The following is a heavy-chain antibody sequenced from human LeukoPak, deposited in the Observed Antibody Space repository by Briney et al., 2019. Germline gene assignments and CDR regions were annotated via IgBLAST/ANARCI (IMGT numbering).Heavy chain of an antibody. CDR3: ARGAYGDK. V-gene: IGHV1-18*01. Sequence: ASVKVSCEASGYTLTSYGINWMRQAPGQGLEWMGWISTQSGSTNYAQKVQGRFTLTTDRSTNTAYMELRSLRSDDTAVYYCARGAYGDKWGQGTMVTVSS. D-gene: IGHD4-17*01. J-gene: IGHJ4*02. CDR2: ISTQSGST. CDR1: GYTLTSYG.